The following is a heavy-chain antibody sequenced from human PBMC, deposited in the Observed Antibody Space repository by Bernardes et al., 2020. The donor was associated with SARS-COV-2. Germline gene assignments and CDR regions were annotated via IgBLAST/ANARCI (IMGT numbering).Heavy chain of an antibody. J-gene: IGHJ6*02. V-gene: IGHV1-24*01. CDR1: GYTLTELS. CDR3: ATSLAVQLERRSYYYYGMDV. CDR2: FDPEDGET. Sequence: ASVKVSCKVSGYTLTELSMHWVRQAPGKGLEWMGGFDPEDGETIYAQKFQGRVTMTEDTSTDTAYMELSSLRSEDTAVYYCATSLAVQLERRSYYYYGMDVWGQGTTVTVSS. D-gene: IGHD1-1*01.